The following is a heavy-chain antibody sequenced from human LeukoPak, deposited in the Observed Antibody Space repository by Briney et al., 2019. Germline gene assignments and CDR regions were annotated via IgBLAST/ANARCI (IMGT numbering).Heavy chain of an antibody. CDR2: ISWDGGST. CDR1: GFTFDDYA. Sequence: TGGSLRLSCAASGFTFDDYAMHWVRQAPGKGLEWVSLISWDGGSTYYADSVKGRFTISRDNSKNSLYLQMNSLRAEDTALYYCAKDIVGGAENYMDVWGKGTTVTVSS. J-gene: IGHJ6*03. D-gene: IGHD6-19*01. CDR3: AKDIVGGAENYMDV. V-gene: IGHV3-43D*04.